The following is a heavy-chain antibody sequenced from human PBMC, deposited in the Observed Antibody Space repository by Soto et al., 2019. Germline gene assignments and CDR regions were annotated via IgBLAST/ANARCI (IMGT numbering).Heavy chain of an antibody. CDR1: GYTLTELS. D-gene: IGHD1-26*01. CDR3: ATLTAGWELLDALDI. CDR2: FDPEDGET. V-gene: IGHV1-24*01. Sequence: ASVKVSCKVSGYTLTELSVHWVRQAPGKGLEWMGGFDPEDGETIYAQKFQGRVTMAEDTSTDTAYMELSSLRSEDTAVYYCATLTAGWELLDALDIWGQGTMVTVSS. J-gene: IGHJ3*02.